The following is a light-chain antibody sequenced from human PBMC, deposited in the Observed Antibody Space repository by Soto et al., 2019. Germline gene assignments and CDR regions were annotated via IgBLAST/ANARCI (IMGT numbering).Light chain of an antibody. Sequence: QSVLTQPASVSGSPGQSITISCTGTSNDVGNHNYVSWYQHFSGKAPKLVIYDVSYRPSGVSYRFSGSKSGNTASLTISGLQTEDEADYYCSSYTNTITYVFGTGTKVTVL. CDR1: SNDVGNHNY. J-gene: IGLJ1*01. CDR3: SSYTNTITYV. V-gene: IGLV2-14*03. CDR2: DVS.